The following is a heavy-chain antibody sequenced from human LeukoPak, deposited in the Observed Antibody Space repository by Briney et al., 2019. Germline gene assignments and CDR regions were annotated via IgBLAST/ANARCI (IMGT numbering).Heavy chain of an antibody. CDR2: ITGSGGNT. V-gene: IGHV3-23*01. J-gene: IGHJ3*02. CDR1: GFSFSSYA. D-gene: IGHD5-24*01. CDR3: AKERNGYNWDDAFDI. Sequence: GGSLRLSCAASGFSFSSYAMSWVRQAPGKGLEWVSVITGSGGNTYYADSVEGRFTISRDNSKNTLYLQMNSLRAEDTAVYYCAKERNGYNWDDAFDIWGQGTMVTLSS.